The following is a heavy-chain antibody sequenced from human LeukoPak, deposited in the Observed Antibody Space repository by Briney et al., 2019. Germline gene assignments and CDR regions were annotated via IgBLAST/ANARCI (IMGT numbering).Heavy chain of an antibody. D-gene: IGHD4-17*01. CDR3: ARDRRLGDYNDAFDI. J-gene: IGHJ3*02. Sequence: GGSLRLSCAASGFTFSSYSMNWVRQAPGKGLEWVSSISSSSSYIYYADSVKGRFTISRDNAKNSLYLQMHSLRAEDTAVYYCARDRRLGDYNDAFDIWGQGTMVTVSS. CDR1: GFTFSSYS. CDR2: ISSSSSYI. V-gene: IGHV3-21*01.